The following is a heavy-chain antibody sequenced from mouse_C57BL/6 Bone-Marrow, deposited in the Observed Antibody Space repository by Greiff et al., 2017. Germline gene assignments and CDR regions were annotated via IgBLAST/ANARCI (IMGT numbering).Heavy chain of an antibody. CDR3: ARDPTYYYGSSPLAY. CDR2: IHPNSGST. Sequence: QVQLQQPGAELVKPGASVKLSCKASGYTFTSYWMHWVKQRPGQGLEWIGMIHPNSGSTNYNEKFKSKATLTVDKSSSTAYMQLSSLTSEDSAVYYCARDPTYYYGSSPLAYGGQGTLVTVSA. V-gene: IGHV1-64*01. J-gene: IGHJ3*01. CDR1: GYTFTSYW. D-gene: IGHD1-1*01.